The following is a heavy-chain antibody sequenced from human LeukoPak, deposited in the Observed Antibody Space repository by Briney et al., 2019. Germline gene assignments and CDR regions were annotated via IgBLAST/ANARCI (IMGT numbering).Heavy chain of an antibody. CDR3: AKDMEMATTYVSDY. J-gene: IGHJ4*02. CDR1: GFTFDDYA. CDR2: ISWDGGST. Sequence: GGSLRLSCAASGFTFDDYAMHWVRQAPGKGLEWVSLISWDGGSTYYADSVKGRFTISRDNSKNSLYLQMNSLRAEDTALYYCAKDMEMATTYVSDYWGQGTLVTVSS. V-gene: IGHV3-43D*03. D-gene: IGHD5-24*01.